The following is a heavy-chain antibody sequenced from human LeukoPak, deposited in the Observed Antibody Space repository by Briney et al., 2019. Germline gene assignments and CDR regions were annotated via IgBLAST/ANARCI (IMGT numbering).Heavy chain of an antibody. CDR3: ARDSQYSRHWFDP. D-gene: IGHD2-15*01. J-gene: IGHJ5*02. V-gene: IGHV4-4*07. CDR2: LYPSGST. CDR1: GGSISSYY. Sequence: SETLSLTCTGSGGSISSYYFRWDPPPARKGPEGIWRLYPSGSTSYSTPLNSRVTMSVDTAKNQFSLKLSSVTAADTAVYYCARDSQYSRHWFDPWGQGTLVAVSS.